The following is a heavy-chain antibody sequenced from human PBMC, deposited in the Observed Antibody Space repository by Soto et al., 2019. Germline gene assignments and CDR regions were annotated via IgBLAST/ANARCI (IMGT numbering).Heavy chain of an antibody. J-gene: IGHJ4*02. CDR1: GFTFSDYW. Sequence: EVQLVESGGDLVQPGGSLRLSCAASGFTFSDYWMHWVRQAPGKGLVWVSRVNSDGSTTNYADSVKGRFTISRDNAKNTHYLQMTRLRAEDTAVYYCARGLKGKYGSDYWCQGTLVTVSS. V-gene: IGHV3-74*01. D-gene: IGHD3-10*01. CDR3: ARGLKGKYGSDY. CDR2: VNSDGSTT.